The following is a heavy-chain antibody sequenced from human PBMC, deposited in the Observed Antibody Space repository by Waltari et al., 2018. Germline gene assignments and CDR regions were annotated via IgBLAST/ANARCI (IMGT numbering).Heavy chain of an antibody. CDR2: IKQDGSEK. D-gene: IGHD3-16*01. CDR3: AREDWGDY. V-gene: IGHV3-7*04. J-gene: IGHJ4*02. Sequence: EVQLVESGGGLVQPGGSLRLSCAASGFPFSSYWRSWVRQAPGKGLEWVANIKQDGSEKYYVDSVKGRFTISRDNANNSLYLQMNSLRAEDTAVYYCAREDWGDYWGQGTLVTVSS. CDR1: GFPFSSYW.